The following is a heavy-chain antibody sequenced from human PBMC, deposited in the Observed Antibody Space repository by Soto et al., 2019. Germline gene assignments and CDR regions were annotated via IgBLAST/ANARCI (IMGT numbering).Heavy chain of an antibody. Sequence: ASVKVSCKASGYPFTTYHLHWVRQAPGQGLEWMGIVYVTGTGTRSAQKFQGRLTISVDTSKNQFSLKLSSVTAADTAVYYCARRVGTTFYFDYWGQGTLVTVSS. CDR2: VYVTGTGT. CDR3: ARRVGTTFYFDY. V-gene: IGHV1-46*01. D-gene: IGHD1-26*01. J-gene: IGHJ4*02. CDR1: GYPFTTYH.